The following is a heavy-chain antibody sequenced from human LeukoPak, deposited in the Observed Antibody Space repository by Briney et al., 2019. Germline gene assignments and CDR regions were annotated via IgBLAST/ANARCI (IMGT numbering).Heavy chain of an antibody. CDR1: GGTFSSYT. J-gene: IGHJ4*02. CDR2: MNPNSGNT. V-gene: IGHV1-8*02. D-gene: IGHD4-11*01. CDR3: ARDAVTVATPYFDF. Sequence: GASVKVSCKASGGTFSSYTINWVRQATGQGLEWMGWMNPNSGNTGYAQKFQGRVTMTRNTSISTAYMELSSLRSEDTAVYYCARDAVTVATPYFDFWGQGTLVTVSS.